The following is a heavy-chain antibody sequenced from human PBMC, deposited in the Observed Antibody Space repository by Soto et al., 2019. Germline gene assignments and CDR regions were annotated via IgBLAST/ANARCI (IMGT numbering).Heavy chain of an antibody. V-gene: IGHV3-30*18. CDR1: GFTFSSYG. CDR2: ISYDGSNK. Sequence: QVQLVESGGGVVQPGRSLRLSCAASGFTFSSYGMHWVRQAPGKGLEWVAVISYDGSNKYYADSVKGRFTISRDNSKNKLYLQMNSLRAEDTAVYYGAKPQITRCALTSFDYWGQVTLVTVSS. CDR3: AKPQITRCALTSFDY. J-gene: IGHJ4*02. D-gene: IGHD1-20*01.